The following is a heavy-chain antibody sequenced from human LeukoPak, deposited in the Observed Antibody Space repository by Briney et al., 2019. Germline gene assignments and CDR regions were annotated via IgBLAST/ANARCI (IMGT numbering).Heavy chain of an antibody. V-gene: IGHV3-21*01. D-gene: IGHD2-15*01. J-gene: IGHJ4*02. CDR2: ISSSSSYI. Sequence: VGSLRLSCAASGFTFSSYSMNWVRQAPGKGREWVSSISSSSSYIYYADSVKGRFTISRDNAKNSLNLRMNSLRAEDTAVYYGARDVPSYCSGGSCNKAYDYWGQGTLVTVSS. CDR3: ARDVPSYCSGGSCNKAYDY. CDR1: GFTFSSYS.